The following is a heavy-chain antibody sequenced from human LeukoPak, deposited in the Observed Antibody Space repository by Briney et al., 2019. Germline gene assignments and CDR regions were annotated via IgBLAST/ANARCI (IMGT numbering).Heavy chain of an antibody. CDR3: ATGGSAGGNWPYFEN. CDR2: IETDGSTT. Sequence: PGGCLRLSCAASGVTISNYWMHWVRQAAGKGLVWVSRIETDGSTTSYADSVKGRFTISRDNAENTVYLQMNSLRAEDTAVYYCATGGSAGGNWPYFENWGQGTLVTVSS. V-gene: IGHV3-74*01. D-gene: IGHD1-1*01. J-gene: IGHJ1*01. CDR1: GVTISNYW.